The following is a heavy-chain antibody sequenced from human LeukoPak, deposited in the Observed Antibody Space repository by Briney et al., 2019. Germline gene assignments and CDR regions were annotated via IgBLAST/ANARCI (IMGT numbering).Heavy chain of an antibody. J-gene: IGHJ5*02. CDR2: ISYDGSNK. Sequence: GGSLRLSCAASGFSFRSYGMHWVRQAPGTGLEWVVVISYDGSNKYYADSVKGRFTISRDNAKNTLYLQMNSLRAEDTAVYYCARVDGRTNKYSSSWYRPYGPGPFDPWGQGTLVTVSS. V-gene: IGHV3-33*01. D-gene: IGHD6-13*01. CDR1: GFSFRSYG. CDR3: ARVDGRTNKYSSSWYRPYGPGPFDP.